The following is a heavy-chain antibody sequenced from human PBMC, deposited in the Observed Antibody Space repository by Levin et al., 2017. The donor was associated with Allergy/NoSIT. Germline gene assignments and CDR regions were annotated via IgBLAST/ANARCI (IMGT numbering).Heavy chain of an antibody. V-gene: IGHV3-48*03. CDR1: GFTFSSYE. D-gene: IGHD3-3*01. J-gene: IGHJ4*02. Sequence: GESLKISCAASGFTFSSYEMNWVRQAPGKGLEWVSYISSSGSTIYYADSVKGRFTICRDYAKNSLYLKMNSLRAEDTAVYYCARQLGNFWSGYNYFDSWVQGTLAAVS. CDR3: ARQLGNFWSGYNYFDS. CDR2: ISSSGSTI.